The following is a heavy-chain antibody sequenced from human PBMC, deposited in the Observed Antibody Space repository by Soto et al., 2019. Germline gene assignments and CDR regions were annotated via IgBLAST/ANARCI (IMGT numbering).Heavy chain of an antibody. CDR3: ATSHPRAYYYGPGRAAD. CDR1: GGSFSCYY. V-gene: IGHV4-34*01. D-gene: IGHD3-10*01. J-gene: IGHJ4*02. Sequence: PSETLALSCAVWGGSFSCYYWSGMRQPTGKWLEWIGEINHSGSTNYNPSLKSRVTISVDTSKNQFSLKLSSVTAADTPVYYCATSHPRAYYYGPGRAADCGQGTLVTVYS. CDR2: INHSGST.